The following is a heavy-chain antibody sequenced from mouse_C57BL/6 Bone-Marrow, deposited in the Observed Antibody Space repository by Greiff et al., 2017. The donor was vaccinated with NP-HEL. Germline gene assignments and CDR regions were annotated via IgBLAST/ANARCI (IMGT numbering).Heavy chain of an antibody. Sequence: EVQLQQSVAELVRPGASVKLSCTASGFNIKNTYMHWVKQRPEQGLEWIGRIDPANGNTKYAPKFQGKATITADTSSNTAYLPPSSLTSEDTAIYYCSRFQDCYPYAMDYWGQGTSVTVSS. CDR1: GFNIKNTY. CDR2: IDPANGNT. D-gene: IGHD2-3*01. J-gene: IGHJ4*01. CDR3: SRFQDCYPYAMDY. V-gene: IGHV14-3*01.